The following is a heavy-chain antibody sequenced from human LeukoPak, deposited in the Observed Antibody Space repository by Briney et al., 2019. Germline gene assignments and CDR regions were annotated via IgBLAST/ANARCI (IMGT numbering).Heavy chain of an antibody. CDR3: ARESSVVRGVITDFDY. Sequence: GGSLRLSCAASGFTFTKYWMSWVRQAPGKGLEWVANIKAEGSEKFYVNSVKGRFTISRDNAKNSLYLQMNSLRVEDTAVYYWARESSVVRGVITDFDYWGQGTLVTVSS. J-gene: IGHJ4*02. D-gene: IGHD3-10*01. V-gene: IGHV3-7*01. CDR1: GFTFTKYW. CDR2: IKAEGSEK.